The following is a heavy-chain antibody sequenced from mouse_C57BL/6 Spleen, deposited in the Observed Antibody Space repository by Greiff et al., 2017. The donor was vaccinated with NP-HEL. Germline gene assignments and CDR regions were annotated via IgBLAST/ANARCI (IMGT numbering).Heavy chain of an antibody. Sequence: QVQLQQSGAELVRPGTSVKVSCKASGYAFTNYLIEWVKQRPGQGLEWIGVFNPGSGGTNYNEKFKGKATLTADKSSSTAYMQLSSLTSEDSAVYFCARGGSFYARDYWGQGTSVTVSS. CDR2: FNPGSGGT. V-gene: IGHV1-54*01. CDR3: ARGGSFYARDY. J-gene: IGHJ4*01. CDR1: GYAFTNYL.